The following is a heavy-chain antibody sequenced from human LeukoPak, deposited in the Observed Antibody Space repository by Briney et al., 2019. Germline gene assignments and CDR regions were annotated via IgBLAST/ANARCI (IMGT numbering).Heavy chain of an antibody. V-gene: IGHV4-59*01. J-gene: IGHJ6*02. CDR1: GGSISSYY. CDR3: ASSTSYDFWSGLYYYYGMDV. CDR2: IYYSGST. D-gene: IGHD3-3*01. Sequence: PSQTLSLTCTGSGGSISSYYWSWIRQRPGKGLEWSGYIYYSGSTNYNPSLKSRVTISVDTSKNQFSLKLSSVTAADTAVYYCASSTSYDFWSGLYYYYGMDVWGQGTTVTVSS.